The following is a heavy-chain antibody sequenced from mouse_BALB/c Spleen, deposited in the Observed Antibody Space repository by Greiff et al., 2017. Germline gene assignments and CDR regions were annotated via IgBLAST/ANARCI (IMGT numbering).Heavy chain of an antibody. CDR3: ARSGLRRAFAY. CDR2: INPSTGYT. J-gene: IGHJ3*01. CDR1: GYTFTSYW. D-gene: IGHD2-4*01. V-gene: IGHV1-7*01. Sequence: VQLQQSGAELAKPGASVKMSCKASGYTFTSYWMHWVKQRPGQGLEWIGYINPSTGYTEYNQKFKDKATLTADKSSSTAYMQLSSLTSEDSAVYYCARSGLRRAFAYWGQGTLVTVSA.